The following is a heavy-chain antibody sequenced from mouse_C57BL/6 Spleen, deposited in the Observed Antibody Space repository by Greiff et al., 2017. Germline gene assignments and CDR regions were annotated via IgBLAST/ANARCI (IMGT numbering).Heavy chain of an antibody. CDR3: ARQYDYDAWFAY. D-gene: IGHD2-4*01. CDR1: GFTFSDYY. V-gene: IGHV5-12*01. J-gene: IGHJ3*01. Sequence: EVKLQESGGGLVQPGGSLKLSCAASGFTFSDYYLYWVRQTPEKRLEWVAYISNGGGSTYYPDTVKGRFTISRDNAKNTLYLQMSRLKSEDTAMYYCARQYDYDAWFAYWGQGTLVTVSA. CDR2: ISNGGGST.